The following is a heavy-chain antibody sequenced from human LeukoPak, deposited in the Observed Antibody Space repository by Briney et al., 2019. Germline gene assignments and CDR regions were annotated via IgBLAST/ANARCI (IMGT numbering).Heavy chain of an antibody. CDR1: GGSLCIGSNY. Sequence: SETLSLTCTVSGGSLCIGSNYCNWVRQPAGKGLESIGRIYTFGTTNYHPSLKSPATTSVNTSKTQFFLKRTAGNAADSAVYYCAREGHNIVRVVIPKEGWGWFDPWGQGTLVTVSS. J-gene: IGHJ5*02. V-gene: IGHV4-61*02. D-gene: IGHD3-10*01. CDR2: IYTFGTT. CDR3: AREGHNIVRVVIPKEGWGWFDP.